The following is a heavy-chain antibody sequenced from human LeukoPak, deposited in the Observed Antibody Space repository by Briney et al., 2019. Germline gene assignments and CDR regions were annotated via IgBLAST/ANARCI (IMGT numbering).Heavy chain of an antibody. CDR3: ARGPTVVIRHFDY. CDR1: GGSISSYY. Sequence: PSETLSLTCTVSGGSISSYYWSWIRQPPGKGLEWIVYIYYSGNTNYNPSLKSRVTISVDTSKNQFSLKLSSVTAADTAVYYCARGPTVVIRHFDYWGQGTLVTVSS. V-gene: IGHV4-59*01. J-gene: IGHJ4*02. D-gene: IGHD4-23*01. CDR2: IYYSGNT.